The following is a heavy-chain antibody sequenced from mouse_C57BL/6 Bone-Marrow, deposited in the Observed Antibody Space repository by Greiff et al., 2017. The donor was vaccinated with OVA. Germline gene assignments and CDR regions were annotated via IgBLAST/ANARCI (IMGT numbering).Heavy chain of an antibody. V-gene: IGHV5-17*01. D-gene: IGHD2-3*01. CDR2: ISSGSSTI. J-gene: IGHJ4*01. Sequence: VQLKESGGGLVKPGGSLKLSCAASGFTFSDYGMHWVRQAPEKGLEWVAYISSGSSTIYYADTVKGRFTISRDNAKNTLFLQMTSLRSEDTAMYYCARAGDGYYGAMDYWGQGTSVTVSS. CDR3: ARAGDGYYGAMDY. CDR1: GFTFSDYG.